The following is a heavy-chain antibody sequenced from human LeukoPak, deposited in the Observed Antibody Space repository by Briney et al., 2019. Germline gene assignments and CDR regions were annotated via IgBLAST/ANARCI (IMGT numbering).Heavy chain of an antibody. V-gene: IGHV4-59*08. CDR2: ISYSGGS. D-gene: IGHD2-15*01. Sequence: PSETLSLTCTVSGASISSYYWSWIRQPPGKGLEWIGYISYSGGSNYNPSLNYNPSLKSRVTISVDTSEKRLSLKLSSVTAADTAVYYCARVRSGVAGTVGVSSPRNWFDPWGQGTLVTVSS. CDR3: ARVRSGVAGTVGVSSPRNWFDP. J-gene: IGHJ5*02. CDR1: GASISSYY.